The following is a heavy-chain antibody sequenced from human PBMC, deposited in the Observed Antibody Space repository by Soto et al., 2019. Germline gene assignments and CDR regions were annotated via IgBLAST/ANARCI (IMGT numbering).Heavy chain of an antibody. CDR3: ARPRGGHSYGTHFDC. Sequence: GGSLRLSCAASGFIFSSYAMHWVRQAPGKGLEWVALILYDGNNKYYTDSVKGRFTISRDNSKNTLYLQMDSLRAEDTAVYYCARPRGGHSYGTHFDCWGQGTLVTVSS. CDR2: ILYDGNNK. D-gene: IGHD5-18*01. CDR1: GFIFSSYA. V-gene: IGHV3-33*01. J-gene: IGHJ4*02.